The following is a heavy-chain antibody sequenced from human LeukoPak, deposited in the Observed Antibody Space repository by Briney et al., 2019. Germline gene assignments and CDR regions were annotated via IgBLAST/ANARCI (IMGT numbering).Heavy chain of an antibody. CDR3: ARSVEGYCRGGSCYSHSYYMDV. J-gene: IGHJ6*03. V-gene: IGHV1-18*01. Sequence: ASVKVSCKASGYTFTSYGISWVRQAPGQGLEWMGWISAYNGNTNYAQKLQGRVTMTTDTSTSTAYMELRSLRSDDTAVYYCARSVEGYCRGGSCYSHSYYMDVWGKGTTVTVSS. D-gene: IGHD2-15*01. CDR2: ISAYNGNT. CDR1: GYTFTSYG.